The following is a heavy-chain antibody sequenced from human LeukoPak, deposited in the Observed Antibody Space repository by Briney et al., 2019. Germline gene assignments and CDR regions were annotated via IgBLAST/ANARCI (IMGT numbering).Heavy chain of an antibody. CDR2: TSGDGGAT. J-gene: IGHJ4*02. Sequence: GGSLRLSCAPSGFTFSSYAMSWVRQSTGKGLEWVSSTSGDGGATYYSNSVKGRFTISRDNSRNTLYLQMNSLRAEDTAVYYCAKDRPNYYGSNGHYYRRDGDYWGQGTLVTVSS. CDR3: AKDRPNYYGSNGHYYRRDGDY. D-gene: IGHD3-22*01. V-gene: IGHV3-23*01. CDR1: GFTFSSYA.